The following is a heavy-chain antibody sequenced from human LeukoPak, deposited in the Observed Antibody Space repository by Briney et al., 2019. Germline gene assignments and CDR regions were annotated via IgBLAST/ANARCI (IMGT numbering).Heavy chain of an antibody. D-gene: IGHD3-22*01. Sequence: GGSLRLSCAASGFTFSGYEMNWVRQAPGKGLEWVSYISSSGSTIYYADSVKGGFTTSRDNAKNSLYLQMNSLRAEDTAVYYCARASGAGFRSYDSSGYLPVDFDYWGQGTLVTVSS. CDR3: ARASGAGFRSYDSSGYLPVDFDY. CDR1: GFTFSGYE. CDR2: ISSSGSTI. J-gene: IGHJ4*02. V-gene: IGHV3-48*03.